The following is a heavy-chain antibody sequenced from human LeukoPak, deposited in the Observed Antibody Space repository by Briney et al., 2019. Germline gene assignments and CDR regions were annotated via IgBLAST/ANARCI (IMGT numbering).Heavy chain of an antibody. CDR1: GGSISSYY. Sequence: SETLSLTCTVSGGSISSYYWSWIRQPAGKGLEWIGRIYTSGSTNYNPSLKSRVTMSVDTFKNQFSLKLSSVTAADTAVYYCARSYTMVRGVSWFDPWGQGTLVTVSS. CDR2: IYTSGST. CDR3: ARSYTMVRGVSWFDP. D-gene: IGHD3-10*01. J-gene: IGHJ5*02. V-gene: IGHV4-4*07.